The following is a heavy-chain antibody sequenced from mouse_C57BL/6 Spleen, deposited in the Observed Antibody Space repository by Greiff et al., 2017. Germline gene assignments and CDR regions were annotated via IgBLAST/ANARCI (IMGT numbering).Heavy chain of an antibody. CDR2: IYPGNSDT. J-gene: IGHJ2*01. V-gene: IGHV1-5*01. D-gene: IGHD2-4*01. CDR3: TRGEIYYEYGGDFDY. CDR1: GYTFTSYW. Sequence: VQLQQSGTVLARPGASVKMSCKTSGYTFTSYWMHWVKQRPGQGLEWIGAIYPGNSDTSYNQKFKGKAKLTAVTSASTAYMELSSLTNEDSAVYYCTRGEIYYEYGGDFDYWGQGTTLTVSS.